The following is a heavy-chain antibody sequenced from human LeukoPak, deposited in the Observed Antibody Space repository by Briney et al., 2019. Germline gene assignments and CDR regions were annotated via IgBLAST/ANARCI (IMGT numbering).Heavy chain of an antibody. CDR1: GFIISSYA. V-gene: IGHV3-30-3*01. CDR2: ISYDGSNK. Sequence: GSLRLSCAASGFIISSYAMHWVRQAPGKGLEWVAVISYDGSNKYYEDSLMGRFTISRDNSKNMLYLQLNSLRAEDTAVYYCARDLTYYDFWSGYYSTRYYYYGMDVWGQGTTVTVSS. CDR3: ARDLTYYDFWSGYYSTRYYYYGMDV. J-gene: IGHJ6*02. D-gene: IGHD3-3*01.